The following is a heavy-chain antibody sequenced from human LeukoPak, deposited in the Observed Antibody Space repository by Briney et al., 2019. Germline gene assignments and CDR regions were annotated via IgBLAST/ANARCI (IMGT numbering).Heavy chain of an antibody. V-gene: IGHV3-53*04. CDR1: GFTVSSNY. D-gene: IGHD2-21*02. CDR2: IYSGGST. CDR3: ARGGVTAISSFDY. J-gene: IGHJ4*02. Sequence: PGGSLRLSCAASGFTVSSNYMSWVRQAPGKGLEWVSVIYSGGSTYYADSVKGRFTISRHNSKNTLYLQMNSLRAEDTAVYYCARGGVTAISSFDYWGQGTLVTVSS.